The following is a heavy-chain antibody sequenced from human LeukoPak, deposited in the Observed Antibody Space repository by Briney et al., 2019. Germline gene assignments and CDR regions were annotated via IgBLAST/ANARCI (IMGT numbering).Heavy chain of an antibody. Sequence: PGGSLRLSCAASGFTFSNYAMSWVRQASGKGLEWVSTISNSAGRTYYAGSVKGRFTISRDNSKNTLYLQMNSLRAEDTAVYYCAKESSGWSKFDYWGQGTLVTVSS. J-gene: IGHJ4*02. CDR2: ISNSAGRT. CDR1: GFTFSNYA. CDR3: AKESSGWSKFDY. V-gene: IGHV3-23*01. D-gene: IGHD6-19*01.